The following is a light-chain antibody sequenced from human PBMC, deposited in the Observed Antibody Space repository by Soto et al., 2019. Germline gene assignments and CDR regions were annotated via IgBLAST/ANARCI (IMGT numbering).Light chain of an antibody. CDR2: GAS. V-gene: IGKV3-20*01. J-gene: IGKJ5*01. Sequence: EIVLPQSPGTLFLSQGERATLSCRASQYVTSNYIAWYQQKPGQAPRLLIYGASTRATGIPDRFSGSESGTDVTLTISRLEPEDFAMYFCHQYASLPITFGQGTRLE. CDR3: HQYASLPIT. CDR1: QYVTSNY.